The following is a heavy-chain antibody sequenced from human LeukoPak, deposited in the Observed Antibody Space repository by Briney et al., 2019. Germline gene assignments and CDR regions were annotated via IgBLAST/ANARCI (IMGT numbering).Heavy chain of an antibody. CDR2: IKQDGSEK. D-gene: IGHD3-10*01. CDR3: AREAIITMVRGDPGMDV. CDR1: GFMFGTYA. V-gene: IGHV3-7*01. J-gene: IGHJ6*02. Sequence: GGSLRLSCAASGFMFGTYAMSWVRQAPGKGLEWVANIKQDGSEKYYVDSVKGRFIISRDNAKNSLYLQMNSLRAEDTAVYYCAREAIITMVRGDPGMDVWGQGTTVTVSS.